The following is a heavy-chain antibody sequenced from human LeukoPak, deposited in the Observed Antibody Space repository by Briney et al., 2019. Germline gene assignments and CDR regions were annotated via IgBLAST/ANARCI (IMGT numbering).Heavy chain of an antibody. V-gene: IGHV1-18*01. CDR2: ISAYNGNT. CDR3: ARDVLIVPATTAAFDI. D-gene: IGHD2-2*01. Sequence: ASVKVSCKASGYTFTSYGISWVRQAPGQGLEWMGWISAYNGNTNYAQKLQGRVTMTTDTSTSTAYVELRSLRSDDTAVYYCARDVLIVPATTAAFDIWGQGTMVTVSS. CDR1: GYTFTSYG. J-gene: IGHJ3*02.